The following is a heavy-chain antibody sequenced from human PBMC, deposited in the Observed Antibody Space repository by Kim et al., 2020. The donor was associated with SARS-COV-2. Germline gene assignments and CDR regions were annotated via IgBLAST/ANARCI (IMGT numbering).Heavy chain of an antibody. CDR1: GFTFSSYG. V-gene: IGHV3-33*01. D-gene: IGHD5-12*01. J-gene: IGHJ4*02. CDR2: IWYDGSNK. CDR3: ARGDIVSGSGFKVPYYFDY. Sequence: GGSLRLSCAASGFTFSSYGMHWVRQAPGKGLEWVAVIWYDGSNKYYADSVKGRFTISRDNSKNTLYLQMNSLRAEDTAVYYCARGDIVSGSGFKVPYYFDYWGQGTLVTVSS.